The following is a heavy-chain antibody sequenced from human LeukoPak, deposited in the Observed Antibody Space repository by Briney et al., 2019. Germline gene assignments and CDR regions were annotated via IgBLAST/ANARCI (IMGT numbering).Heavy chain of an antibody. Sequence: SETLPLTCTVSGGSISSGGYYWSWIRQHPGKGLEWIGYIYYSGSTYYNPSLKSRVTISVDTSKNQFSLKLSSVTAADTAVYYCARAPLLWHGSGSYFDYWGQGTLVTVSS. V-gene: IGHV4-31*03. CDR2: IYYSGST. CDR3: ARAPLLWHGSGSYFDY. CDR1: GGSISSGGYY. J-gene: IGHJ4*02. D-gene: IGHD3-10*01.